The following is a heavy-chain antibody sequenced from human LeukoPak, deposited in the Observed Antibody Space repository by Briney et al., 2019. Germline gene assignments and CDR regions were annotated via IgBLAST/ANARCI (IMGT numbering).Heavy chain of an antibody. CDR3: ATPPLDP. CDR1: GGSFSGYY. Sequence: SETLSLTCAVYGGSFSGYYWSWIRQPPGKGLEWIGEINHSGSTNYNPSLKSRVTISVDTSKNQFSLKLSSVTAADTAVYYCATPPLDPWGQGTLVTVSS. CDR2: INHSGST. V-gene: IGHV4-34*01. J-gene: IGHJ5*02.